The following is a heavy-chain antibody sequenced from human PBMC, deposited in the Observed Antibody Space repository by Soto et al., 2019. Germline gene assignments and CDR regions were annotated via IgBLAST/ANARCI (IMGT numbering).Heavy chain of an antibody. CDR1: GGSLTSYP. CDR3: ARGWGLVS. J-gene: IGHJ4*02. D-gene: IGHD3-16*01. V-gene: IGHV1-69*01. CDR2: IIPIHGTT. Sequence: QMEQSGAEVRQPGSSVKVSCKPSGGSLTSYPMAWVRQAPGQGFEWMGGIIPIHGTTEYAQKFQGRVTITADESTNSATLELTGLTSEDTAAYYSARGWGLVSWGQGTSVTVSS.